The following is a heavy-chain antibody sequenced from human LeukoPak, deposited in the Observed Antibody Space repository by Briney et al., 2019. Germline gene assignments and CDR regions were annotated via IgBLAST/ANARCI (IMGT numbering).Heavy chain of an antibody. V-gene: IGHV1-3*01. D-gene: IGHD3-10*01. J-gene: IGHJ4*02. Sequence: ASVKVSCKASGYTFTSYAMHWVRQAPGQRLEWMGWINAGNGNTKYSQKFQGRVTMTRNTSISTVYMELSSLRSEDTAVYYCARGDREYQLSGSSDYWGQGTLVTVSS. CDR2: INAGNGNT. CDR1: GYTFTSYA. CDR3: ARGDREYQLSGSSDY.